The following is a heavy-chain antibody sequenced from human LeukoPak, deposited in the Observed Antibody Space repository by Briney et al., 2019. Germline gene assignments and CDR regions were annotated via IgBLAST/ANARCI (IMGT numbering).Heavy chain of an antibody. Sequence: GESLRLSCAASGFTFSSYSMNWVRQAPGKGLEWVAVVSYDGSNKYYADSVKGRFTISRDNSKNTLYLQMNSLRAEDAAVYYCATIGDRRTGELYRIDYWGQGTLVTVSS. CDR1: GFTFSSYS. V-gene: IGHV3-30*03. J-gene: IGHJ4*02. D-gene: IGHD7-27*01. CDR3: ATIGDRRTGELYRIDY. CDR2: VSYDGSNK.